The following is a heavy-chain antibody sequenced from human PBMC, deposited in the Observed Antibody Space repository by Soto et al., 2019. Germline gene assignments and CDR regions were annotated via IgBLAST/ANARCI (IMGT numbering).Heavy chain of an antibody. CDR3: AGEDPAPYYYYGMDV. J-gene: IGHJ6*02. CDR1: GYSFTTYG. Sequence: QVQLVQSRGEVKKPGASVKVSCKTSGYSFTTYGFSWVRQAPGQGLEWMGWISGYNGNTNYAQKFQGRVTMTTDTTTTTASMGLGSMGSDDMAVYYCAGEDPAPYYYYGMDVWGQGSTVTVSS. CDR2: ISGYNGNT. V-gene: IGHV1-18*03.